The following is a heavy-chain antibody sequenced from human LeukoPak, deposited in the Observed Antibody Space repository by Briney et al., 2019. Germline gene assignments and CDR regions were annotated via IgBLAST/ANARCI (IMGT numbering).Heavy chain of an antibody. V-gene: IGHV3-23*01. D-gene: IGHD1-26*01. J-gene: IGHJ4*02. CDR3: AKSRGSYWVPEFDY. CDR1: GFTFSNYA. CDR2: ISGSGDST. Sequence: GGSLRLSCAASGFTFSNYAMSWVRQAPGKGLEWVSDISGSGDSTNYADSVKGRFTISRDNSKNTLYLQMNSLRAEDTAIYYCAKSRGSYWVPEFDYWGQRTLVTVSS.